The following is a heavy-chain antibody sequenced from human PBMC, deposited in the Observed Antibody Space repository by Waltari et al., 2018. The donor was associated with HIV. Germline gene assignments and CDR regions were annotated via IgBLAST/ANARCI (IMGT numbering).Heavy chain of an antibody. J-gene: IGHJ4*02. CDR3: ARGKGALEWL. Sequence: EVQLVESGGGVVQPGGSLRLSCAASGLTFSSYWMRWVRQAPGKGLEWVANIKQDGSEKYYVDSVKGRFTISRDNAKNSLYLQMNSLRAEDTAVYYCARGKGALEWLGGQGTLVTVSS. CDR2: IKQDGSEK. D-gene: IGHD3-3*01. CDR1: GLTFSSYW. V-gene: IGHV3-7*04.